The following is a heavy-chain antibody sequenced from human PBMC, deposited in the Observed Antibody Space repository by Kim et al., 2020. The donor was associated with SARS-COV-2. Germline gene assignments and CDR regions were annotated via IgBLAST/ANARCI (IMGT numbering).Heavy chain of an antibody. CDR3: ARYSGYGALYYYYGMDV. J-gene: IGHJ6*02. D-gene: IGHD5-12*01. CDR1: GYSFTSYW. CDR2: IYPGDSDT. Sequence: GESLKISCKGSGYSFTSYWIGWVRQMPGKGLEWMGIIYPGDSDTRYSPSFQGQVTISADKSISTAYLQWSSLKASDTAMYYCARYSGYGALYYYYGMDVWGQGTTVTVSS. V-gene: IGHV5-51*01.